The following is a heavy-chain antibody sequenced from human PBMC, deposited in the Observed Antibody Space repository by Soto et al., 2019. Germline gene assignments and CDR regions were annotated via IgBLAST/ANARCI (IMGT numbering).Heavy chain of an antibody. CDR3: ARDPLGCYDSSGYYYAFDI. CDR1: GGTFSSYA. CDR2: IIPIFGTA. Sequence: SVKVSCKASGGTFSSYAISWGREAPVQGLEWMGGIIPIFGTANYAQKFQGRVTITADKSTSTAYMELSSLRSEDTAVYYCARDPLGCYDSSGYYYAFDIWGQGTMVTVS. V-gene: IGHV1-69*06. D-gene: IGHD3-22*01. J-gene: IGHJ3*02.